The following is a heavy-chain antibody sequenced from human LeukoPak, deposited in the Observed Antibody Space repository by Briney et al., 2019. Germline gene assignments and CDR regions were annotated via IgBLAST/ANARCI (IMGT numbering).Heavy chain of an antibody. CDR2: IIPILGTA. Sequence: SVEVSCKASGGTFSSYAISWVRQAPGQGLEWMGGIIPILGTANYAQKFQGRVTITADESTSTAYMELSSLRSEDTAVYYCARKYEYAFDIWGQGTMVTVSS. D-gene: IGHD3-3*01. V-gene: IGHV1-69*13. CDR1: GGTFSSYA. J-gene: IGHJ3*02. CDR3: ARKYEYAFDI.